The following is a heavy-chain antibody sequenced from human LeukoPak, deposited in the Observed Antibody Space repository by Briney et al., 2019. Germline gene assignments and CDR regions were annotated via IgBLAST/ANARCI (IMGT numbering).Heavy chain of an antibody. CDR1: GYTFTSYG. CDR2: ISAYNGNT. CDR3: ARHKTLIVGATKGDY. Sequence: ASVKVSCKASGYTFTSYGISWVRQAPGQGLEWMGWISAYNGNTHYAQKFQGRVTMTTDTSTNTVYMELRSLRSDDTAVYYCARHKTLIVGATKGDYWGQGTLVTVSS. V-gene: IGHV1-18*01. D-gene: IGHD1-26*01. J-gene: IGHJ4*02.